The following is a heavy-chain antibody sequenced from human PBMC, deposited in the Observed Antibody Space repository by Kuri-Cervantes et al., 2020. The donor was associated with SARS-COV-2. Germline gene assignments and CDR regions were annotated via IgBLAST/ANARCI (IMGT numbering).Heavy chain of an antibody. Sequence: SETLSLTCTVSGGSISSSSYYWGWIRQPPGKGLEWIGSIYYSGSTYYNPSLKSRVTISVDTSKNQFSLKLSSVTAADTAVYYCARIVNYSKGNWNYGYYYYMDVWGKGTTVTVSS. D-gene: IGHD1-7*01. CDR2: IYYSGST. CDR1: GGSISSSSYY. J-gene: IGHJ6*03. V-gene: IGHV4-39*07. CDR3: ARIVNYSKGNWNYGYYYYMDV.